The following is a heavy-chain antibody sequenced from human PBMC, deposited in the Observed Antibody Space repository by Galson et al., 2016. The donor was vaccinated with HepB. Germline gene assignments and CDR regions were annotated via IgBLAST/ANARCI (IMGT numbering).Heavy chain of an antibody. CDR2: LYSGSRHT. D-gene: IGHD1-26*01. CDR1: GGSISSGPHF. CDR3: ARDYYNSPWSMDV. Sequence: SETLSLTCTVSGGSISSGPHFWNWIRQHAGKGLEWIGHLYSGSRHTYYNPSLRGRVTISLDTSKNQVSLRLNSVTAADTAVYYCARDYYNSPWSMDVWGKGTAVTVAS. J-gene: IGHJ6*03. V-gene: IGHV4-61*01.